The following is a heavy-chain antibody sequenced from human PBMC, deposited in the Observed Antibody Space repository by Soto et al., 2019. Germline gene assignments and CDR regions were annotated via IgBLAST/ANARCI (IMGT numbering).Heavy chain of an antibody. Sequence: QVQLQESGPGLVKPSQTLSLTCTVSGGSISSGDYYWSWIRQPPGKGLEWIGYIYYSGSPYYNPSHKSRVTISVDPSKNQFSLTLSPVTAADTAVYYCARAMVVTQNWFDPWGQGTLVTVSS. CDR1: GGSISSGDYY. CDR3: ARAMVVTQNWFDP. V-gene: IGHV4-30-4*01. J-gene: IGHJ5*02. D-gene: IGHD2-21*02. CDR2: IYYSGSP.